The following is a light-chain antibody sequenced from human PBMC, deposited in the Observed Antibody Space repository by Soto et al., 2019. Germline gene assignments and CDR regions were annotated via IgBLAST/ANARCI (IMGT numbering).Light chain of an antibody. Sequence: EIQMTQAPSSLSASVGDIVTITCRASQSISNYLNSYQQKPGKAPNLLIHAASSLQSGVPSRFSGSGSGTAFTLSISSLQSEDFATYYCQQSYGTPLTFGGGTKVDIK. V-gene: IGKV1-39*01. CDR3: QQSYGTPLT. J-gene: IGKJ4*01. CDR1: QSISNY. CDR2: AAS.